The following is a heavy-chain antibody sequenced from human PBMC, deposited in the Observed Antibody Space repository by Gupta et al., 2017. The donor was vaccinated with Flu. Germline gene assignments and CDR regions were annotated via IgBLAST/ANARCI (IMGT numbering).Heavy chain of an antibody. J-gene: IGHJ4*02. D-gene: IGHD6-19*01. CDR2: IYDSTTI. CDR1: GGSVSSDY. Sequence: QVQLQESGPRLVKPSETLSLTCAVSGGSVSSDYWIWIRQPPGQGLEWIGFIYDSTTINYNPSLESRVTISADTPKNQFSLKLRSVTAADTAVYYCARLLTPYGSGIDYWGQGTLVTVSS. CDR3: ARLLTPYGSGIDY. V-gene: IGHV4-59*08.